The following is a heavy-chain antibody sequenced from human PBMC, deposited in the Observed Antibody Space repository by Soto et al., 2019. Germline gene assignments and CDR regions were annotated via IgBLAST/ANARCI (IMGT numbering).Heavy chain of an antibody. CDR1: GFTFSSYG. D-gene: IGHD3-22*01. Sequence: GGSLRLSCAASGFTFSSYGMHWVRQAPGKGLEWVAVIWYDGSNKYYADSVKGRFTISRDNSKNTLYLQMNSLRAEDTAVYYCARDRVVVIGHDAFDIWGQGTMVTVSS. J-gene: IGHJ3*02. CDR3: ARDRVVVIGHDAFDI. V-gene: IGHV3-33*01. CDR2: IWYDGSNK.